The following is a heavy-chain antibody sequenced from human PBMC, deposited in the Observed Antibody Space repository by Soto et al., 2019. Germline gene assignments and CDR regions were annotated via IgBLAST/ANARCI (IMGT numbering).Heavy chain of an antibody. J-gene: IGHJ4*02. CDR1: GGSVSSGSYY. D-gene: IGHD6-19*01. CDR2: IYYSGST. V-gene: IGHV4-61*01. CDR3: ASYSSGWYDVSY. Sequence: QVQLQESGPGLVKPSETLSLTCTVSGGSVSSGSYYWSWIRQPPGKGLEWIGYIYYSGSTNYNPSLKSRVTISVDTSKNQCSLTLNSVTAADTAVYYCASYSSGWYDVSYWGQGTLVTVSS.